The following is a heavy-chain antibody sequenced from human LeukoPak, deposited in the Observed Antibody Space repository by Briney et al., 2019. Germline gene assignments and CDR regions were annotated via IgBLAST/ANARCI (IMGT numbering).Heavy chain of an antibody. V-gene: IGHV3-30-3*01. CDR3: ARDIVVVVAATLVDY. Sequence: PGGSLRLSYAASGFTFSSYAMHWVRQAPGKGLEWVAVISYDGSNKYYADSVKGRFTISRDNSKNTLYLQMNSLRAEDTAVYYCARDIVVVVAATLVDYWGQGTLVTVSS. CDR2: ISYDGSNK. J-gene: IGHJ4*02. D-gene: IGHD2-15*01. CDR1: GFTFSSYA.